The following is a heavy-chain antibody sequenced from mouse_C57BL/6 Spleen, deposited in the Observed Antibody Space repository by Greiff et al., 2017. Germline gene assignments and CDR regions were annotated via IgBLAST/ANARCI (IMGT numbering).Heavy chain of an antibody. CDR2: IYPGSGST. V-gene: IGHV1-55*01. CDR1: GYTFTSYW. Sequence: QVQLQQPGAELVKPGASVKMSCKASGYTFTSYWITWVKQRPGQGLEWIGDIYPGSGSTNYNEKFKSKATLTVDTSSSTAYMQHSSLTSEDSAVYYCARERRDYAMDYWGQGTSVTVSS. CDR3: ARERRDYAMDY. D-gene: IGHD2-12*01. J-gene: IGHJ4*01.